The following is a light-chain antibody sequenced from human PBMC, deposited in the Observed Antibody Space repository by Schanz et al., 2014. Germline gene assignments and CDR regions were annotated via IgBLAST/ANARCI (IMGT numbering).Light chain of an antibody. CDR1: SSDVGGHDY. CDR3: CSYAGSDSWV. CDR2: QVT. J-gene: IGLJ2*01. V-gene: IGLV2-8*01. Sequence: QSALTQPPSASGAPGQSVTISCTGTSSDVGGHDYVSWYQHHPGKAPKVMIYQVTKRPSGVPDRFSGSKSGNTACLTISGLQDEDEAGYYCCSYAGSDSWVFGGGTKLTVL.